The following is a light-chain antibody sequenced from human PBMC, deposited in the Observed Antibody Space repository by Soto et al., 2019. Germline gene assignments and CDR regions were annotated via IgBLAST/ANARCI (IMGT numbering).Light chain of an antibody. CDR3: QQDNNWPPYT. V-gene: IGKV3D-15*01. J-gene: IGKJ2*01. CDR1: QSVGSN. CDR2: GAS. Sequence: EIVMTQSPATLSVSPGERATVSCRASQSVGSNLAWYQQKPGQAPRLLIYGASTRASGIPARFTGSGSGTEFTLTISSLQSEEFALYYCQQDNNWPPYTFGQGTNLDIK.